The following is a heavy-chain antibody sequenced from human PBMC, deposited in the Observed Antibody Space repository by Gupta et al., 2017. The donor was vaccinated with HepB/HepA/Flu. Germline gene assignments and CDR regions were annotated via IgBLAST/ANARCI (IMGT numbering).Heavy chain of an antibody. CDR1: GDTFSNSG. D-gene: IGHD2-21*02. CDR3: ARADCGSDCYSEIGWFDP. Sequence: QVQLVQSGAEVKEPGSSVKVSCKASGDTFSNSGVSWVRQAPGQGLEWMGGIIPLFDETNYAQKFQGRVTINADRSTKTIYMELSNLRSEDTAVYYCARADCGSDCYSEIGWFDPWGQGTRVIVSS. CDR2: IIPLFDET. V-gene: IGHV1-69*06. J-gene: IGHJ5*02.